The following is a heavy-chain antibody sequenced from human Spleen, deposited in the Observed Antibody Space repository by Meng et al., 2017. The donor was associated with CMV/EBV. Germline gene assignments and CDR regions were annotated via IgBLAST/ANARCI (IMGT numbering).Heavy chain of an antibody. CDR3: ARLILGVYSPSPWSWGPKSAHRQIVDV. CDR1: GDSVNSGNYY. V-gene: IGHV4-61*01. J-gene: IGHJ6*02. CDR2: AYDNGRI. D-gene: IGHD2-15*01. Sequence: SETLSLTSTVSGDSVNSGNYYWTWIRQPPGKALECIGYAYDNGRIKYSPTLKSRVTISVGTSINQVSLNLRSVTAADTAVYYCARLILGVYSPSPWSWGPKSAHRQIVDVWGQGTSVTVSS.